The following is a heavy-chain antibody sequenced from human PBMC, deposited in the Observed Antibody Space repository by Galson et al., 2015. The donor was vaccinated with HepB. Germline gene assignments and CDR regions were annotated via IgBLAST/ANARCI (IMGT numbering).Heavy chain of an antibody. D-gene: IGHD3-16*01. CDR2: IWYDGSYK. CDR1: GFTFSSFL. CDR3: ARQLPVGGGLDV. Sequence: SLRLSCAASGFTFSSFLMHWVRQAPGKGLEWVAVIWYDGSYKFYADSVKGRFTLSRDNSKNTLDLQLNNLRADDTAVYYCARQLPVGGGLDVWGQGTTVTVSS. V-gene: IGHV3-33*01. J-gene: IGHJ6*02.